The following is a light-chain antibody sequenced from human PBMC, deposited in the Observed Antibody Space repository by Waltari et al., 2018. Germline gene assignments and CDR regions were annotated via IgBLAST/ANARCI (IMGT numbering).Light chain of an antibody. CDR3: SSYTSSSTLV. CDR1: SSXXXXXXX. CDR2: DDT. Sequence: QSALTQPASVSGSPGQSITISCTGTSSXXXXXXXXSWYKQNPGKAPKLIIYDDTNRPSGVSNRFSGSKSGNTASLTISGLQAEDEADYFCSSYTSSSTLVFGGGTKLTVL. V-gene: IGLV2-14*03. J-gene: IGLJ2*01.